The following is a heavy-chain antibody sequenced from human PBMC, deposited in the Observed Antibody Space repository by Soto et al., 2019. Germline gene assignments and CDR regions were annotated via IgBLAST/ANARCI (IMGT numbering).Heavy chain of an antibody. CDR3: ARGGRSCSGGSCSSRNWFDP. V-gene: IGHV3-11*06. J-gene: IGHJ5*02. CDR1: GFTFSDYY. CDR2: ISSSSSYT. D-gene: IGHD2-15*01. Sequence: QVQLVESGGGLVKPGGSLRLSCAASGFTFSDYYMSWIRQAPGKGLEWVSYISSSSSYTNYADSVKGRFTISRDNAKNSLYLQRNSLRAEDTAVYYCARGGRSCSGGSCSSRNWFDPWGQGTLVTVSS.